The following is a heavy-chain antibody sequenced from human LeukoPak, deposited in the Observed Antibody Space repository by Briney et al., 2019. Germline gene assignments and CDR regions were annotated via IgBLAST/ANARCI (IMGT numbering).Heavy chain of an antibody. V-gene: IGHV3-21*01. Sequence: GGSLRLSCAASGFTFSSYGMNWVRQAPGKGLEWVSSISSSSSYIYYADSVKGRFTISRDNAKNSLYLQMNSLRAEDTAVYYCARGLYSSSWYWYYWGQGTLVTVSS. CDR3: ARGLYSSSWYWYY. D-gene: IGHD6-13*01. CDR1: GFTFSSYG. J-gene: IGHJ4*02. CDR2: ISSSSSYI.